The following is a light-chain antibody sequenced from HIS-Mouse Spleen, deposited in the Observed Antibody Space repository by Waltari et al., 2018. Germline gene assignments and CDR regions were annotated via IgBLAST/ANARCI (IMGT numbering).Light chain of an antibody. CDR2: EVS. V-gene: IGLV2-8*01. J-gene: IGLJ1*01. Sequence: QSALTQPPSASGSPGQSVTISCTGTSSDVGCYNYVSWYQQHAGKAPKPMIYEVSKRTSGVPVRFSGSKSGNTASLTVSGLQAEDEADYYCSSYAGSPWVFGTGTKVTVL. CDR1: SSDVGCYNY. CDR3: SSYAGSPWV.